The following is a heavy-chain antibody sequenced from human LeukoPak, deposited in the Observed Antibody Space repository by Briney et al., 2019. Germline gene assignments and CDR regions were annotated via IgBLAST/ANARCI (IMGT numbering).Heavy chain of an antibody. Sequence: PSGTLSLTCAVSGGSISSSNWWSWVRQPPGKGLEWIGEIYHSGSTNYNPSLKSRVTISVDRPKQQFSLRVSSATAADTAVYYCARCFADTALDFWGQGTPVTVSS. CDR2: IYHSGST. D-gene: IGHD5-18*01. J-gene: IGHJ4*02. CDR3: ARCFADTALDF. V-gene: IGHV4-4*02. CDR1: GGSISSSNW.